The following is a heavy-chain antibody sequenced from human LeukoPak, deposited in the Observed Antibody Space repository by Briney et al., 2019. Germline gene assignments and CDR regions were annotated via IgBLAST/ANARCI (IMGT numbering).Heavy chain of an antibody. V-gene: IGHV3-9*01. CDR2: ISWNSGSI. D-gene: IGHD5-18*01. CDR3: AKGQTAMVNLSDY. Sequence: GGSLRLSCAASGFTFDDYAMHWVRQAPGKGLEWVSGISWNSGSIGYADSVKGRFSISRDNAKNSLYLQMNSLRAEDTALYYCAKGQTAMVNLSDYWGQGTLVTVSS. J-gene: IGHJ4*02. CDR1: GFTFDDYA.